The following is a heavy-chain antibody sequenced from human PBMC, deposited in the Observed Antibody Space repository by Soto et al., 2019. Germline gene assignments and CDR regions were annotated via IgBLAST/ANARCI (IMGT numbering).Heavy chain of an antibody. CDR2: ISGSGGST. CDR1: GFTFSSYA. V-gene: IGHV3-23*01. CDR3: AKDTYDFWSGYYDPYYFDY. D-gene: IGHD3-3*01. Sequence: PGGSLRLSCAASGFTFSSYAMSWVRQAPGKGLEWVSAISGSGGSTYYADSVKGRFTISRDNSKNTLYLQMNSLRAEDTAVYYCAKDTYDFWSGYYDPYYFDYWGQGTLVTVSS. J-gene: IGHJ4*02.